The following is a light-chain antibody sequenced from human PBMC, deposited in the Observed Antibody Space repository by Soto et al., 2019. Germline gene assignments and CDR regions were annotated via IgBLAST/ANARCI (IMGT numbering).Light chain of an antibody. Sequence: DIVLTQSPGTLSFSPGERATLSCRTSESVGSSLLAWYQQKPGQAPRFLIYDASTRATGIPARFSGSGSGTEFTLTISSLQSEDFAVYYCQQYINLWTFGQGTKVDIK. CDR2: DAS. CDR1: ESVGSS. V-gene: IGKV3-15*01. J-gene: IGKJ1*01. CDR3: QQYINLWT.